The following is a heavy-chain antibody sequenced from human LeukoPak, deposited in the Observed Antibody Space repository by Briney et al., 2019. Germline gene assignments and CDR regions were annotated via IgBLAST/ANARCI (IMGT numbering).Heavy chain of an antibody. CDR1: GFTFSSHW. J-gene: IGHJ4*02. CDR3: ERDFI. V-gene: IGHV3-7*05. Sequence: GGSLRLSCVGSGFTFSSHWMSWVRQAPGQGLEWVANIKQDGSEVDYVDSVKGRFTISRDNAKNSLFLRMNSLRAEDTAVYYCERDFIWGQGTLVTVSS. CDR2: IKQDGSEV. D-gene: IGHD3-10*01.